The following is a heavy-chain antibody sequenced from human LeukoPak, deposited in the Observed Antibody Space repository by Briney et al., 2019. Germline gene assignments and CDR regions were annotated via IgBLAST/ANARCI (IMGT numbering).Heavy chain of an antibody. V-gene: IGHV3-15*01. CDR1: GFTFNIYA. D-gene: IGHD1-26*01. CDR2: IKSKTDGGTT. J-gene: IGHJ4*02. CDR3: TTDLDSGSYFDY. Sequence: GGSLRLSCAASGFTFNIYAMTWVRQAPGKGLEWVGRIKSKTDGGTTDYAAPVKGRFTISRDDSKNTLYLQMNSLKTEDTAVYYCTTDLDSGSYFDYWGQGTLVTVSP.